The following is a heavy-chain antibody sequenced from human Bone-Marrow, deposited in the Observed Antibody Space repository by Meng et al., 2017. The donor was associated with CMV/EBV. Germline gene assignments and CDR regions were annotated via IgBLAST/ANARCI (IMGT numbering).Heavy chain of an antibody. CDR1: GFTFNKFG. D-gene: IGHD4-23*01. J-gene: IGHJ4*02. V-gene: IGHV3-33*01. CDR2: IWYDGGDY. CDR3: ARADDYGGYFDY. Sequence: CAASGFTFNKFGMHWVRQAPGKGLEWVAVIWYDGGDYYYGDSVKGRFTISRDNSKNTLFLQMNSLRAEDTAMYYCARADDYGGYFDYWGQGTLVTVSS.